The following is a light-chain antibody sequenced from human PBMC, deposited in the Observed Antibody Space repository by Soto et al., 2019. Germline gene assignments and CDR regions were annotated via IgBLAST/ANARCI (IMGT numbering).Light chain of an antibody. J-gene: IGKJ1*01. V-gene: IGKV3-11*01. Sequence: EIVLTQSPATLSSFPGDRVTLSCRASQYINTRLAWYQHRPGQAPRLLIYQTSIRAAGIPARFSGSGSGTDFTLTINRLEPEDFAVYYCQQYSFMWTFGQGTKVDIK. CDR3: QQYSFMWT. CDR1: QYINTR. CDR2: QTS.